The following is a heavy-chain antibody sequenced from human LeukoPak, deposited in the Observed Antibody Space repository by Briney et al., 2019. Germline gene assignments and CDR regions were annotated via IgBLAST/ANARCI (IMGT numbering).Heavy chain of an antibody. J-gene: IGHJ4*02. Sequence: ASVKVSCKASGYTFTSYDINWVRQATGQGLEWMGWMNPNSGNTGYAQKFQGRVTITRNTSISTAYMELSSLRSEDTAVYYCARDRAGELLGGGYFDYWGQGTLVTVSS. CDR3: ARDRAGELLGGGYFDY. V-gene: IGHV1-8*03. CDR1: GYTFTSYD. CDR2: MNPNSGNT. D-gene: IGHD1-26*01.